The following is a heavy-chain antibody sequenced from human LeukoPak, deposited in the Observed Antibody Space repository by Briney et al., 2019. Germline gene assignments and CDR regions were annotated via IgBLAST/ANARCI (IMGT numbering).Heavy chain of an antibody. D-gene: IGHD2-15*01. CDR1: GGSFSGYY. CDR3: ARFYSRFYYYYMDV. CDR2: INHSGST. J-gene: IGHJ6*03. Sequence: PSETLSLTCAVYGGSFSGYYWSWIRQPPGKGLEWIGEINHSGSTNYNPSLKSRVTISVDTSKNQFSLKLSSVTAADTAVYYCARFYSRFYYYYMDVWGKGTTVTVSS. V-gene: IGHV4-34*01.